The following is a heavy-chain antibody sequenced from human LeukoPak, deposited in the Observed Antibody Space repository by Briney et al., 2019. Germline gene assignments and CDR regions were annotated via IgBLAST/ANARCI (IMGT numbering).Heavy chain of an antibody. J-gene: IGHJ4*02. CDR3: ARAGDILTGYSIYFDY. V-gene: IGHV3-21*01. Sequence: GGSLRLSCAASGFTFSNYSMNWVRQAPGKGLEWVSSISSSSSYIYYADSVKGRFTISRDNAKNSLYLQMNSLRAEDTAVYYCARAGDILTGYSIYFDYWGQGTLVTVSS. D-gene: IGHD3-9*01. CDR2: ISSSSSYI. CDR1: GFTFSNYS.